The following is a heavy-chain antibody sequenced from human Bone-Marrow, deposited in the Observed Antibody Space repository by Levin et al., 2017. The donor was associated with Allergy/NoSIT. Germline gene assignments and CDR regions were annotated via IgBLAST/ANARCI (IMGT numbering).Heavy chain of an antibody. J-gene: IGHJ4*02. D-gene: IGHD3-10*01. CDR2: ISYDGSNK. CDR1: GFTFSSYA. V-gene: IGHV3-30-3*01. Sequence: GGSLRLSCAASGFTFSSYAMHWVRQAPGKGLEWVAVISYDGSNKYYADSVKGRFTISRDNSKNTLYLQMNSLRAEDTAVYYCARGEGNRELFPLMGMNYWGQGTLVTVSS. CDR3: ARGEGNRELFPLMGMNY.